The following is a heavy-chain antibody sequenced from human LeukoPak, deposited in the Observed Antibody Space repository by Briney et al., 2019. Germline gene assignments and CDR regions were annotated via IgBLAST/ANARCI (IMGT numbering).Heavy chain of an antibody. Sequence: GASVKVSCKTSGYTFNDYTIHWVRQAPGQSLEWVGWVSRDRTKSAEKFQDRVILTRDWTISTAYMEMNMVTSDDTAVYYCARGYGSSLFDYWGQGSLITVSS. D-gene: IGHD6-13*01. CDR2: VSRDRT. CDR3: ARGYGSSLFDY. V-gene: IGHV1-2*02. J-gene: IGHJ4*02. CDR1: GYTFNDYT.